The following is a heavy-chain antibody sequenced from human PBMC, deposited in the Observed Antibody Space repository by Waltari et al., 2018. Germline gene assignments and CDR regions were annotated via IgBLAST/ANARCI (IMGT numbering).Heavy chain of an antibody. CDR2: IYTSGGT. Sequence: QVQLQESGPGLVKPSQTLSLTCTVSGGSISSGSYYWSWIRQPAGKGLEWIGYIYTSGGTHPNPSLKRRVTISVDTSKNQFSLKLSSVTAADTAVYYCARDQGGSMVVTSAYYGMDVWGQGTTVTVSS. D-gene: IGHD2-21*02. CDR3: ARDQGGSMVVTSAYYGMDV. J-gene: IGHJ6*02. CDR1: GGSISSGSYY. V-gene: IGHV4-61*09.